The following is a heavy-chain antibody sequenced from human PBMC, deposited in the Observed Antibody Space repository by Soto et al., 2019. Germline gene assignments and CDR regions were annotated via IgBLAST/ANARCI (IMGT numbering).Heavy chain of an antibody. V-gene: IGHV1-3*01. D-gene: IGHD2-21*02. CDR1: GYTFTSYA. CDR2: INAGNGNT. Sequence: ASVKVSCKASGYTFTSYAMHWVRQAPGQRLEWMGWINAGNGNTKYSQKFQGRVTITRETSASTAYMELSSLRSEDTAVYYCARAWVVVTAPDYWGQRTLVTVSS. CDR3: ARAWVVVTAPDY. J-gene: IGHJ4*02.